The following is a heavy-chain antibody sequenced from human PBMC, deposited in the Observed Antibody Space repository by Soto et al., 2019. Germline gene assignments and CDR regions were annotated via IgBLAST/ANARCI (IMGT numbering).Heavy chain of an antibody. Sequence: PSETLSLTCTVSGGSINSNNYYWAWIRQPPGKGLAWIASIYCDGRTYYNPSLKSRVSISVDTPKNHFSLKLSSATAADTAVYYCAKVVVAATRHTDFDSWGQGTLVTVSS. V-gene: IGHV4-39*02. J-gene: IGHJ4*02. CDR2: IYCDGRT. CDR1: GGSINSNNYY. D-gene: IGHD2-15*01. CDR3: AKVVVAATRHTDFDS.